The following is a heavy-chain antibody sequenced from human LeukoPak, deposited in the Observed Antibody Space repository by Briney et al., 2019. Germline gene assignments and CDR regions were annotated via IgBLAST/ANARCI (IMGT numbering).Heavy chain of an antibody. CDR1: GGSISSYY. CDR3: ARDRYSSGYYLN. V-gene: IGHV4-59*12. D-gene: IGHD3-22*01. CDR2: IYCSGST. Sequence: SETLSLTCTVSGGSISSYYWSWIRQPLGKGLEWIGYIYCSGSTNYNPSLKSRVSVSLDKSKNQFSLRLTSVTAADTAVYYCARDRYSSGYYLNWGQGTLVTVSS. J-gene: IGHJ4*02.